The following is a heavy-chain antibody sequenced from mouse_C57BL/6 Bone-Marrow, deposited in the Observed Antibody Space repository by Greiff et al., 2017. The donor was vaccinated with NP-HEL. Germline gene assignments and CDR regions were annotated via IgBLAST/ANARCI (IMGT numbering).Heavy chain of an antibody. D-gene: IGHD1-1*01. J-gene: IGHJ3*01. Sequence: EVQVVESGGGLVKPGGSLKLSCAASGFTFSSYTMSWVRQTPEKRLEWVATISGGGGNTYYPDSVKGRFTISRDNAKNTLYLQMSSLRSEDTALYYCARHKGYYGSSPWFAYWGQGTLVTVSA. CDR2: ISGGGGNT. V-gene: IGHV5-9*01. CDR1: GFTFSSYT. CDR3: ARHKGYYGSSPWFAY.